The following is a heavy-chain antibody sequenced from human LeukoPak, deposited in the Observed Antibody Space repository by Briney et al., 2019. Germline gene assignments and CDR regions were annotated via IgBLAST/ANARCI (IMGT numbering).Heavy chain of an antibody. D-gene: IGHD3-3*01. Sequence: GGTLRLSRAASGFTFSSYGMSWVRQAPGKGLEWVSAISGSGDSTYYADSVKGRFTISRDNSKNTLYLQMNSLRAEDTAVYYCAKGLEAYYFDYWGQGTLDTVSS. CDR2: ISGSGDST. CDR3: AKGLEAYYFDY. V-gene: IGHV3-23*01. J-gene: IGHJ4*02. CDR1: GFTFSSYG.